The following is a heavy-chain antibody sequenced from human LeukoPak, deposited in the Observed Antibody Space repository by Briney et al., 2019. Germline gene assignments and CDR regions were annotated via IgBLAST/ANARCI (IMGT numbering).Heavy chain of an antibody. Sequence: GGSLRLSCAASGFTFSSYWMHWVRQAPGKGLVWVSRINSDGSSTSYADSVKGRFTISRDNAKNTLYLQMNSLRAEDTAVYYCARESRVGSSWPYYFDYWGQGTLVTVSS. CDR3: ARESRVGSSWPYYFDY. CDR2: INSDGSST. D-gene: IGHD6-13*01. J-gene: IGHJ4*02. CDR1: GFTFSSYW. V-gene: IGHV3-74*01.